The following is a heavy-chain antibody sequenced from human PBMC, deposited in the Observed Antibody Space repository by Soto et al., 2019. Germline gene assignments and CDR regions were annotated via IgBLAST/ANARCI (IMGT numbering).Heavy chain of an antibody. CDR3: AKEVYGAARGGMDV. D-gene: IGHD3-10*01. J-gene: IGHJ6*02. CDR2: ITDNGGST. V-gene: IGHV3-23*04. Sequence: VQLVESGGGLVQPGGSLRLSCAASGFTFRNNVMNWVRQAPGKGLEWVSAITDNGGSTYYADSVKGRCTISRDNSKNTLYLQMTSLRAEDTAVYYCAKEVYGAARGGMDVWGQGTTVTVSS. CDR1: GFTFRNNV.